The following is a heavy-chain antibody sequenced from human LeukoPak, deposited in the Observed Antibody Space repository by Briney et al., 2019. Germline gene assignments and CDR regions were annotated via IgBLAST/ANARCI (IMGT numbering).Heavy chain of an antibody. V-gene: IGHV4-30-4*01. D-gene: IGHD2-15*01. CDR3: ARGYCSGGSCYSDSSGWYLFDY. CDR1: GGSISSGDYY. J-gene: IGHJ4*02. CDR2: IYYSGST. Sequence: SETLSLTCTVSGGSISSGDYYWSWIRQPPGKGLEWIGYIYYSGSTYYNPSLKSRVTISVDTSKNQFSLKLSSVTAADTAVYYCARGYCSGGSCYSDSSGWYLFDYWGQGTLVTVSS.